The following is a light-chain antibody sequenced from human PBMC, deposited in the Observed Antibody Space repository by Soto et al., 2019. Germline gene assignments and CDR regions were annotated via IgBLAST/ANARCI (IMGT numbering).Light chain of an antibody. CDR3: SSHTAGSTL. CDR2: EVS. Sequence: QSALTQPASVSGSPGQSITISCTGTSSDVGNYNYVSWYQQYPGKAPKLMIYEVSHRPSGVSNPFSGSKSDNMASLTISGLQAEDEADYYCSSHTAGSTLFGGGTKLTVL. V-gene: IGLV2-14*01. J-gene: IGLJ2*01. CDR1: SSDVGNYNY.